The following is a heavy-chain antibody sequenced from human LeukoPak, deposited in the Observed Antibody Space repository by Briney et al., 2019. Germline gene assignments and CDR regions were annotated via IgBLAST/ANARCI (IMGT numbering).Heavy chain of an antibody. CDR2: ISGSGGST. CDR3: AKDRPSDFWLIYYFDY. Sequence: GGPLRLSCAASGFTFSSYSMNWVRQAPGKGLEWVSAISGSGGSTYYADSVKGRFTISRDNSKNTLYLQMNSLRAEDTAVYYCAKDRPSDFWLIYYFDYWGQGTLVTVSS. CDR1: GFTFSSYS. J-gene: IGHJ4*02. D-gene: IGHD3-3*01. V-gene: IGHV3-23*01.